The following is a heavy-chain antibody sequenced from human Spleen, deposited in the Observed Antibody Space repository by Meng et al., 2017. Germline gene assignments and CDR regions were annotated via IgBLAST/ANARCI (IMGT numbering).Heavy chain of an antibody. Sequence: QVQLVQSGSELKKPGASVKGSCEASGYTFTNYALKWVRQAPGQGLEWMGWINTNTGNPTYAQGFTGRFVFSLDTSVSTAYLQISSLKAEDTAVYYCARGFDFWSGYLNPFDYWGQGTLVTVSS. D-gene: IGHD3-3*01. J-gene: IGHJ4*02. CDR3: ARGFDFWSGYLNPFDY. CDR2: INTNTGNP. CDR1: GYTFTNYA. V-gene: IGHV7-4-1*02.